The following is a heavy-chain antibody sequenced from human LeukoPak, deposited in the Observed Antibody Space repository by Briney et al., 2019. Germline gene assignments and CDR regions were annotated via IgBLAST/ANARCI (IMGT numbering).Heavy chain of an antibody. Sequence: SETLSLTCTVSGGSISSGHYYWGWVRQPPGKGLEWIGSIHSNGNTYYSPSLRSRLSISKDTSKTQFSLNLSSLTAADTAVYYCTRDLGNWDIDYWGQGILVTVSS. CDR3: TRDLGNWDIDY. J-gene: IGHJ4*02. CDR2: IHSNGNT. D-gene: IGHD7-27*01. V-gene: IGHV4-39*07. CDR1: GGSISSGHYY.